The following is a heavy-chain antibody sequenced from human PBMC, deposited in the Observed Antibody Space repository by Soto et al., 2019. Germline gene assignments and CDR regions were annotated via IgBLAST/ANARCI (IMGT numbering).Heavy chain of an antibody. CDR3: AGDEGYYYSGMDV. J-gene: IGHJ6*02. V-gene: IGHV4-4*07. CDR1: GGSISSYY. Sequence: PSETLSLTCTVSGGSISSYYWSWIRQTAGEGLEWIGRIYPSGNTNYNPSLKSRVTLSIDTSKNQLSLKMSSVTAADTAVYFCAGDEGYYYSGMDVWGQGTAVTVSS. CDR2: IYPSGNT.